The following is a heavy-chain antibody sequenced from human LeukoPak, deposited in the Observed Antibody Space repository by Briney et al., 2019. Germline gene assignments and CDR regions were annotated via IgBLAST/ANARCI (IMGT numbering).Heavy chain of an antibody. CDR3: AKDSRVYDFWSGYSAPGWFDP. CDR2: ISGSGGST. D-gene: IGHD3-3*01. Sequence: GGSLRLSCAASGFTFSDYYMSWVRQAPGKGLEWVSAISGSGGSTYYADSVKGRFTISRDNSKNTLYLQMNSLRAEDTAVYYCAKDSRVYDFWSGYSAPGWFDPWGQGTLVTVSS. CDR1: GFTFSDYY. J-gene: IGHJ5*02. V-gene: IGHV3-23*01.